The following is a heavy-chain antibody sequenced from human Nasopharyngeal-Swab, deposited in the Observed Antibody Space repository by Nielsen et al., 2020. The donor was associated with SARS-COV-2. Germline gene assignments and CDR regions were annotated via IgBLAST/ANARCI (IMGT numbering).Heavy chain of an antibody. CDR2: INAGNGNT. Sequence: SLTVSRMASLFPITTSLLHSLPQAPGQRLEWMGWINAGNGNTKYSQKSQGRVNITREASARTAYLELSSLRSEDTAVYYCARDRAYSNYATYTDVWGKGTTVTASS. D-gene: IGHD4-11*01. CDR1: LFPITTSL. CDR3: ARDRAYSNYATYTDV. V-gene: IGHV1-3*01. J-gene: IGHJ6*03.